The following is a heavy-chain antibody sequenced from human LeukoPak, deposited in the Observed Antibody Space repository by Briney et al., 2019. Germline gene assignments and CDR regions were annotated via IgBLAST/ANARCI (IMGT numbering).Heavy chain of an antibody. CDR1: GFSFSKYW. V-gene: IGHV3-74*03. J-gene: IGHJ4*02. CDR2: IRPEGTTS. D-gene: IGHD3-9*01. CDR3: ARDLDWILFDC. Sequence: AGSLRLSCAASGFSFSKYWMHWVRQAPGKGLVWVSRIRPEGTTSAYADSVKGRFTISRDHAKNTLFLQMNSLSAEDTAVYYCARDLDWILFDCWGQGTLVTASS.